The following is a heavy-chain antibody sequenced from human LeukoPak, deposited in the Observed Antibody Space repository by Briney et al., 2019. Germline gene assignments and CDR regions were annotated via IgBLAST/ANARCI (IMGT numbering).Heavy chain of an antibody. CDR3: ARDVNGGYFDY. V-gene: IGHV3-7*01. D-gene: IGHD4-23*01. J-gene: IGHJ4*02. CDR2: IKYIGSGK. CDR1: GFTFSKYW. Sequence: PGGSLRLSCAASGFTFSKYWMTWVRQAPGKGLEWVANIKYIGSGKYYVESVKGRFTISRDNAKNSLFLQMNSLRVEDTAVYYCARDVNGGYFDYWGQGTLVPVSS.